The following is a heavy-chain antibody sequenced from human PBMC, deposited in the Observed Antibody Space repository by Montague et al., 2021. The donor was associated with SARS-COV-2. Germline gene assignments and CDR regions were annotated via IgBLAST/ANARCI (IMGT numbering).Heavy chain of an antibody. V-gene: IGHV4-34*01. CDR2: INHSGTT. D-gene: IGHD4-23*01. J-gene: IGHJ4*02. CDR3: ARCDPQTLALIGLRGKSASDY. CDR1: GGSFSGYY. Sequence: SETLSLTCAVYGGSFSGYYWTWIRQSPGKGLEWVAEINHSGTTNYNFNPSLRSRVTISVDTSKIQFSLKLSSVTDADTGVYSCARCDPQTLALIGLRGKSASDYWGQGTLVTVSS.